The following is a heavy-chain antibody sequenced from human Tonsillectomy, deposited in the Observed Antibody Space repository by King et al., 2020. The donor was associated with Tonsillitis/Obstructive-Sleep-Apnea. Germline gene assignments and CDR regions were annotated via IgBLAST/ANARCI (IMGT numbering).Heavy chain of an antibody. Sequence: QLQESGPGLVKPSETLSLTCTVSGGSMSSYYWSWFRQPPGKGLEWIGYIYYSGSTKYNPSLKSRVTISVDTSKNQFSLKFSSVTAADTAVYYCAREGEVGFDYWGQGTLVTVSS. CDR1: GGSMSSYY. D-gene: IGHD1-26*01. J-gene: IGHJ4*02. CDR2: IYYSGST. CDR3: AREGEVGFDY. V-gene: IGHV4-59*01.